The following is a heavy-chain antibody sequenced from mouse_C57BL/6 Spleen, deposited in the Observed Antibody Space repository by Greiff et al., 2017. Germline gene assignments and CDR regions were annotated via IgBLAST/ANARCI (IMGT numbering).Heavy chain of an antibody. Sequence: EVQLQESGGGLVKPGGSLKLSCAASGFTFSDYGMHWVRQAPEKGLEWVAYISSGSSTIYYADTVKGRFTISRDNAKNTLFLQMTSLRSEDTAMYYCARIGREAMDYWGQGTSVTVSS. CDR2: ISSGSSTI. CDR3: ARIGREAMDY. V-gene: IGHV5-17*01. J-gene: IGHJ4*01. CDR1: GFTFSDYG.